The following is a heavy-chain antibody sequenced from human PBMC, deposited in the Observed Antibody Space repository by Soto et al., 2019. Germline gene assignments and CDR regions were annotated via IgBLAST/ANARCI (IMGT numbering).Heavy chain of an antibody. CDR2: IYYSGST. V-gene: IGHV4-39*01. CDR3: ARHGAAAGTNWFDP. J-gene: IGHJ5*02. CDR1: GGSISSSSYY. D-gene: IGHD6-13*01. Sequence: SETLSLTCTVSGGSISSSSYYWGWIRQPPGKGLEWIGSIYYSGSTYYNPSLKSRVTISVGTSKNQFSLKLSSVTAADTAVYYGARHGAAAGTNWFDPWGQGTLVTVSS.